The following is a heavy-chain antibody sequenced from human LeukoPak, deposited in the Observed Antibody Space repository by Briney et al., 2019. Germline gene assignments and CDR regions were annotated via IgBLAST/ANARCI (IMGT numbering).Heavy chain of an antibody. Sequence: SETLSLTCSVSGGSFSDYYWNWIRQSPGKGLEWIGYIYPSGSTDYNPSLKSRVTMSTDTSKNQISLKLTSVTAADTAVYFCARQATLLAGRLEAGGFDIWGRGTMVTVPS. CDR3: ARQATLLAGRLEAGGFDI. CDR2: IYPSGST. D-gene: IGHD3-3*01. CDR1: GGSFSDYY. V-gene: IGHV4-59*08. J-gene: IGHJ3*02.